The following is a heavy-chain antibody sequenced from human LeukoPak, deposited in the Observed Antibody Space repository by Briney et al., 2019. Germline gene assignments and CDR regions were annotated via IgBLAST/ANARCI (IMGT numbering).Heavy chain of an antibody. J-gene: IGHJ6*03. CDR2: ISSNGGST. V-gene: IGHV3-64*01. D-gene: IGHD6-19*01. Sequence: GGSLRLSCAASGFTFSSHAMHWVRQTPGKGLEYVSAISSNGGSTYYANSVKGRFTISRDNSKNTLYLQMGSLRAEDMAVYYCARDYSSGWTYYYYYYMDVWGKGTTVTVSS. CDR3: ARDYSSGWTYYYYYYMDV. CDR1: GFTFSSHA.